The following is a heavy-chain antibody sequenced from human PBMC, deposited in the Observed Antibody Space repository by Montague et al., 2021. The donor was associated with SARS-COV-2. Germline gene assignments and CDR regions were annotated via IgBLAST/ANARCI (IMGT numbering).Heavy chain of an antibody. Sequence: SLRLSCAASGFTFSSYEMNWVRQAPGKGLEWVSYISSSGSTIYYADSVKGRFTISRDNAKNSLYLQMNSLRAEDTAVYYCSRGLSIAVAGTLFPDYYYYMDVGGKGTTVTVSS. CDR2: ISSSGSTI. J-gene: IGHJ6*03. V-gene: IGHV3-48*03. D-gene: IGHD6-19*01. CDR3: SRGLSIAVAGTLFPDYYYYMDV. CDR1: GFTFSSYE.